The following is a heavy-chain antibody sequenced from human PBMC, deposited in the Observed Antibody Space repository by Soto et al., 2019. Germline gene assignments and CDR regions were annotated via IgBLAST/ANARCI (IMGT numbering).Heavy chain of an antibody. D-gene: IGHD6-13*01. CDR1: GDSISRGGYS. Sequence: PSETLSLTCTVSGDSISRGGYSWTWIRQPPGRALMWIGNIYDSGSTSYNPSLKRRVTISVDRSKNQFSLKLTSVTAADPAVYFCARGSSPYYDYGVDVWGQGITVTVSS. J-gene: IGHJ6*02. CDR3: ARGSSPYYDYGVDV. CDR2: IYDSGST. V-gene: IGHV4-30-2*01.